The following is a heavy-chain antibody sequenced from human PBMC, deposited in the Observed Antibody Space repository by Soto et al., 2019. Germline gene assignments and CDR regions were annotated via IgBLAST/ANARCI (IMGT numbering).Heavy chain of an antibody. CDR3: ARTWYYYDSSGPLGAFDY. J-gene: IGHJ4*02. CDR2: IYWNDDK. Sequence: SGPTLVNPTQTLTLTCALSGFSLSTSAVGVGWIRQPPGKALEWLALIYWNDDKHYSPSLKSRLTITKDTSKNQVVLTMTNMDPVDTATYYCARTWYYYDSSGPLGAFDYWGQGTLVTVS. D-gene: IGHD3-22*01. CDR1: GFSLSTSAVG. V-gene: IGHV2-5*01.